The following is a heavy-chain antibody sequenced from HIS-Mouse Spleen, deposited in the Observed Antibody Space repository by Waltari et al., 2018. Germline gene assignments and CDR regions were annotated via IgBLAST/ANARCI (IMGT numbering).Heavy chain of an antibody. J-gene: IGHJ4*02. CDR2: INPNSGGT. Sequence: QVQLVQSGAEVKKPGASVKVSCKASGYTFTGYYRHGGAQAPGQGLEWMGWINPNSGGTNYAQKFQGRVTMTRDTSISTAYMELSRLRSDDTAVYYCARFGLGPGKYYFDYWGQGTLVTVSS. D-gene: IGHD3-10*01. V-gene: IGHV1-2*02. CDR1: GYTFTGYY. CDR3: ARFGLGPGKYYFDY.